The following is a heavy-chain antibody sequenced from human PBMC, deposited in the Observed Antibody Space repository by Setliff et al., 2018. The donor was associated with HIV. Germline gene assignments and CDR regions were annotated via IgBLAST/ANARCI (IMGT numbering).Heavy chain of an antibody. CDR1: GYMFTAYY. CDR3: ARDGEPYSSLDY. D-gene: IGHD6-19*01. J-gene: IGHJ4*02. CDR2: INPNSGGT. Sequence: ASVKVSCKTSGYMFTAYYIHWVRQAPGQGLEWMGRINPNSGGTNYAQKFQGRVTMTRDTSISTAYMELSRLRSDDTAVYYCARDGEPYSSLDYWGQGTLVTVSS. V-gene: IGHV1-2*06.